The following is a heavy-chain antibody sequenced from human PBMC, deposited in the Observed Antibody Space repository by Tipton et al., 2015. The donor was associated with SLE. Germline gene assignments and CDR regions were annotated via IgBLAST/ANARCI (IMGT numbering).Heavy chain of an antibody. Sequence: GSLRLSCAASGITFGSYWMHWVRQTPGKGLVWVARISGDGRRSSYADSVKGRFTISRDNARSTLYLQMNSLRVEDTAVYYCAVMTVIVPPDYWGQGTLVTVSS. J-gene: IGHJ4*02. V-gene: IGHV3-74*01. D-gene: IGHD2-21*02. CDR1: GITFGSYW. CDR3: AVMTVIVPPDY. CDR2: ISGDGRRS.